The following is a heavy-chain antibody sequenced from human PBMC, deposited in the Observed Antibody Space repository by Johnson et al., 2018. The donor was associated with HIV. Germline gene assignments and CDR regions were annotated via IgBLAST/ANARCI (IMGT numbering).Heavy chain of an antibody. CDR2: INPDGSST. CDR3: ARPLNNFPSNFDAFDI. D-gene: IGHD4-11*01. J-gene: IGHJ3*02. V-gene: IGHV3-74*02. CDR1: GFTFSGYW. Sequence: EVQLVESGGGLVQPGGSLRLSCAASGFTFSGYWVYWVRQAPGKGLVLVSRINPDGSSTDYADSVKGRFTISRDNAKNTLYLQMNSLRAEDTAVYYCARPLNNFPSNFDAFDIWGLGTMVTVSS.